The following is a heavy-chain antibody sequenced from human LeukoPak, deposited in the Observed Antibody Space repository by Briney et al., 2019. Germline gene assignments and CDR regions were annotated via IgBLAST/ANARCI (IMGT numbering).Heavy chain of an antibody. CDR3: ARDRDWSYWFDP. CDR1: GGSISSGSYY. D-gene: IGHD1-1*01. Sequence: SQTLSLTCTVSGGSISSGSYYWSWIRQPAGKGLEWIGRIYTSGNTNYNPSLKCRVTMSVDTSKNQFSLKLSSVTAADTAVYYCARDRDWSYWFDPWGQGTLVTVSS. CDR2: IYTSGNT. V-gene: IGHV4-61*02. J-gene: IGHJ5*02.